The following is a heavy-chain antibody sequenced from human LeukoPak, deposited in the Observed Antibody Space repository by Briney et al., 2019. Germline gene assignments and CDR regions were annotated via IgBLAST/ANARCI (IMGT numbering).Heavy chain of an antibody. J-gene: IGHJ3*02. D-gene: IGHD3-3*01. CDR2: INPNSGGT. Sequence: ASVKVSCKASGYTFTGQYMHWVRQAPGQGLEWMGWINPNSGGTNYAQKFQGRVTMTRDTSIRTAYMELSRLRSDDTAVYYCARDLEWLYPGGAFDIWGQGTTVTVSS. CDR3: ARDLEWLYPGGAFDI. V-gene: IGHV1-2*02. CDR1: GYTFTGQY.